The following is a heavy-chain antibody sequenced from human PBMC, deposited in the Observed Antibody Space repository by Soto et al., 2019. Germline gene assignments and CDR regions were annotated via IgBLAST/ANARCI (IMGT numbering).Heavy chain of an antibody. CDR2: IGGSDVTP. CDR1: GFTFSSYA. CDR3: AKGGGTWSRTYFYY. J-gene: IGHJ4*02. Sequence: PGGSLRLSCAASGFTFSSYAMSWVREAPGKGLEWVSAIGGSDVTPYYADSVEGRFTVSRDNSKNTLYLEMTSLRAEDTSVYYCAKGGGTWSRTYFYYWGQGTLVTVST. V-gene: IGHV3-23*01. D-gene: IGHD6-13*01.